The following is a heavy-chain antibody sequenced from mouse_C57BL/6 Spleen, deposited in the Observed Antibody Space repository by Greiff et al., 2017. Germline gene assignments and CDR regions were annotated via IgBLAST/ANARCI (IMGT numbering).Heavy chain of an antibody. J-gene: IGHJ2*01. CDR1: GFTFSDYG. Sequence: EVKLVESGGGLVKPGGSLKLSCAASGFTFSDYGMHWVRQAPEQGLEWVAYISSGSSTNYYADTVKGRFTISRDNAKNTLFLQMTSLRSEDTAMYYCARRTVVATFDYWGQGTTLTVSS. V-gene: IGHV5-17*01. CDR3: ARRTVVATFDY. D-gene: IGHD1-1*01. CDR2: ISSGSSTN.